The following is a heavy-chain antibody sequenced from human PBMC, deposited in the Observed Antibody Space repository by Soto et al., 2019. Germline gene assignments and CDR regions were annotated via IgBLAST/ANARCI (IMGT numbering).Heavy chain of an antibody. CDR3: AREAREYCSGGSCYSRDY. Sequence: EVLLVESGGGLVQPGGSLRLSCAASGFTVSNNYMSWVRQAPGKGLEWVSVIYSGGTTYYSDSVKGRFTISRDNSKNTLYLQMNSLRAEDTAVYYCAREAREYCSGGSCYSRDYCGQGTLVTVSS. J-gene: IGHJ4*02. V-gene: IGHV3-66*01. CDR1: GFTVSNNY. D-gene: IGHD2-15*01. CDR2: IYSGGTT.